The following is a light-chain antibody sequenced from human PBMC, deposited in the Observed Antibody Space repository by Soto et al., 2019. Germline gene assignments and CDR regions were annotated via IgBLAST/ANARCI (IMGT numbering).Light chain of an antibody. CDR3: SSYTRSSTVV. Sequence: QSVLTQPASVSGSPGQSITISFTGTSSDVGGYNYVSWYQQHPGKAPKLMIYGVSNRPSGVSNRFSGSKSGNTASLTISGLQAEDEADYYCSSYTRSSTVVFGGGTKLTVL. V-gene: IGLV2-14*01. CDR1: SSDVGGYNY. J-gene: IGLJ2*01. CDR2: GVS.